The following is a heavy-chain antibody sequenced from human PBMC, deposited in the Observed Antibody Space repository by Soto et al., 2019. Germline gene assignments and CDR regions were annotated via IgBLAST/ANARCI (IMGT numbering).Heavy chain of an antibody. CDR3: ARVGAQGDAFDI. CDR1: GFTFSKNW. V-gene: IGHV3-7*03. CDR2: INPDGSEK. J-gene: IGHJ3*02. D-gene: IGHD3-16*01. Sequence: EVQLVESGRGLLQPGGSLRLSCAASGFTFSKNWMSWVRQAPGRGLQWVANINPDGSEKYYADSVKGRFAISRDNTKTSLYPEMNCLSTEDMAVYYCARVGAQGDAFDIWGQGTMVTVSS.